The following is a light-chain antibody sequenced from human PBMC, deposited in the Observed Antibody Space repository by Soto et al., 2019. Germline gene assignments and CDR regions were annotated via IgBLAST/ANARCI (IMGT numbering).Light chain of an antibody. Sequence: SYELTQPLSVSVALGQTARITCGGSNIGSKSVHWYQKRPGQAPVVVMYRDYHRPSEIPEGFSGSNSGNTATLTISRAQAGDEADYYCQVWDSTTAVLFGGGTKLTVL. CDR2: RDY. CDR3: QVWDSTTAVL. V-gene: IGLV3-9*01. CDR1: NIGSKS. J-gene: IGLJ2*01.